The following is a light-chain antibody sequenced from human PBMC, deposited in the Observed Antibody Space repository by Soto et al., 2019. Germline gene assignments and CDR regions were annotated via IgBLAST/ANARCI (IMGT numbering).Light chain of an antibody. CDR1: QSIGTW. V-gene: IGKV1-5*01. J-gene: IGKJ1*01. CDR3: QQYKSYWT. CDR2: DVS. Sequence: DIQMTQSPSTLSASVGDRVIITCRASQSIGTWLAWYQQKPGKAPKVLIYDVSTLKSGVPSRFSGSASATEFTLSISSLQPDDFATYYCQQYKSYWTFGQGTKVDIK.